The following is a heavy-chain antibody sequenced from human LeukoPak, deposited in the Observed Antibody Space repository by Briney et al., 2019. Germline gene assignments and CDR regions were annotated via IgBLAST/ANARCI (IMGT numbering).Heavy chain of an antibody. Sequence: ASVKVSCKASGYTFTGYYMHWVRQAPGQGLEWMGWINPKSGGTNYAQNFQGRVTMTRDTSSTTVYMELTRLRSDDTAVYYCARPLGSLKEYWWFDPWGQGTLVTVSS. V-gene: IGHV1-2*02. CDR3: ARPLGSLKEYWWFDP. J-gene: IGHJ5*02. CDR1: GYTFTGYY. D-gene: IGHD2/OR15-2a*01. CDR2: INPKSGGT.